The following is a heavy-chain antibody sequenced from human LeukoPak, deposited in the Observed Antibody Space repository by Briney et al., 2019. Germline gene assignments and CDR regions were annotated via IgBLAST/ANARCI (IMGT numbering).Heavy chain of an antibody. CDR2: ISASGDTT. D-gene: IGHD3-3*01. V-gene: IGHV3-23*01. Sequence: PGGSLRLSCAASGVIFSNYAMNWVRQAPGKGLEWVSSISASGDTTYYADSVKGRFTISRDNSKQSVYLQINSLRAEDTAVYYCAKLYYDFWSGYPYYFDYWGQGTLVTVSS. J-gene: IGHJ4*02. CDR1: GVIFSNYA. CDR3: AKLYYDFWSGYPYYFDY.